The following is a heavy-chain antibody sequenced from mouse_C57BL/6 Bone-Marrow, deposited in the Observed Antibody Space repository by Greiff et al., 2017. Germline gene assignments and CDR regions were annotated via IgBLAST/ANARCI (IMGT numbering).Heavy chain of an antibody. CDR1: GYTFTSYW. CDR2: IYPTSGRT. D-gene: IGHD4-1*01. Sequence: QVQLQQPGAELVKPGASVKMSCKASGYTFTSYWITWVKQRPGQGLEWIGAIYPTSGRTNYNEKFKSKAILTVDTSSNAAYMQLSRLTSEDSAVFYCARSGPLGRSFDYWGQGTTLTVSS. CDR3: ARSGPLGRSFDY. V-gene: IGHV1-55*01. J-gene: IGHJ2*01.